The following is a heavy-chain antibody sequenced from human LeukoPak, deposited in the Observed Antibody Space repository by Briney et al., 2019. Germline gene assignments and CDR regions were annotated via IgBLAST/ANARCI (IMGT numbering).Heavy chain of an antibody. Sequence: SETLSLTCTVSGGSIIGYYLSWIRQPPGKGLEWIGSIYYSGSTNYNPSLKSRVTISVETSKNQFSLKLSSVTAADPAVYYCARYANSPYYYYAMDVWGQGTTVTVSS. CDR1: GGSIIGYY. CDR2: IYYSGST. V-gene: IGHV4-59*12. J-gene: IGHJ6*02. D-gene: IGHD4/OR15-4a*01. CDR3: ARYANSPYYYYAMDV.